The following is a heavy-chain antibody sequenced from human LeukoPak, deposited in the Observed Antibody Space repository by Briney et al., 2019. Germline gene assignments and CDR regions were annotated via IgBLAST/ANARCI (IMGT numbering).Heavy chain of an antibody. CDR2: IYYSGST. D-gene: IGHD4-17*01. Sequence: SETLSLTCTVSGGSISSGSYYWGWIRQPPGKGLEWIGSIYYSGSTYYNPSLKSRVTISVDTSKNQFSLKLSSVTAADTAVYYCARRGHGYGDQYWYFDLWGRGTLVTVSS. CDR1: GGSISSGSYY. J-gene: IGHJ2*01. CDR3: ARRGHGYGDQYWYFDL. V-gene: IGHV4-39*01.